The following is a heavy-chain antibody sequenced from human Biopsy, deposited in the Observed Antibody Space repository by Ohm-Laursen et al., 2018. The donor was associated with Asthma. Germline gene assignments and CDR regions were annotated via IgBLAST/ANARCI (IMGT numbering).Heavy chain of an antibody. CDR3: ARTYFDFLTGQVHDAFAM. J-gene: IGHJ3*02. CDR2: INAANGNT. V-gene: IGHV1-3*01. Sequence: ASVKVSCKASGDSFSNYAISWVRQAPGHSLEWMGWINAANGNTKYSRKFQGRLTISRDTSASAAYMDLSSLRSEDTAVYYCARTYFDFLTGQVHDAFAMWGQGTMVTVSS. CDR1: GDSFSNYA. D-gene: IGHD3-9*01.